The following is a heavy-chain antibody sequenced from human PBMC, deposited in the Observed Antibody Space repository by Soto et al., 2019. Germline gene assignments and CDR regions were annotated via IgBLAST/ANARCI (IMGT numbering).Heavy chain of an antibody. CDR1: GYTFTSYY. D-gene: IGHD2-15*01. CDR3: ARDRIVVVVAATTHYHYGMDV. Sequence: QVQLVQSGAEVKKPGASVKVSCKASGYTFTSYYMHWVRQAPGQGLEWMGIINPSGGSTSYAQKFQGRVTITRDTSTSTVYMELSSLRSQDTAVYYCARDRIVVVVAATTHYHYGMDVWGQGTTVTVSS. J-gene: IGHJ6*02. CDR2: INPSGGST. V-gene: IGHV1-46*01.